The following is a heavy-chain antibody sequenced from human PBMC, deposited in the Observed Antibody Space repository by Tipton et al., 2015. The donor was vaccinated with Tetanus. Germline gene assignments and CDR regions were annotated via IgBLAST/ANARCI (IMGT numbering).Heavy chain of an antibody. CDR3: TRGRQYFDY. Sequence: SLRLSCVASGFTFSDYWMHWVRQAPGKGLVWVSRINSDGGLTDYGDSVKGRLTTARDNAKNTRYYQMYSLRVEDTAVYYCTRGRQYFDYWGQGILVTVSS. V-gene: IGHV3-74*01. CDR1: GFTFSDYW. J-gene: IGHJ4*02. CDR2: INSDGGLT. D-gene: IGHD3-10*01.